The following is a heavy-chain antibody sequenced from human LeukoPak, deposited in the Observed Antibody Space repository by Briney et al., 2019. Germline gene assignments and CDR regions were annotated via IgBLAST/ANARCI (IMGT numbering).Heavy chain of an antibody. Sequence: GGSLRLSCAASGFTFSNYGMGWVRQTPGKALEWLSSVSGSGANTYYADSVKGRFTISRDSSRDRIYLQMNSLRTDDAAVYYCARLQPLVIPAAKLGFDYWGQGTLVTVSS. CDR2: VSGSGANT. CDR3: ARLQPLVIPAAKLGFDY. CDR1: GFTFSNYG. V-gene: IGHV3-23*01. J-gene: IGHJ4*02. D-gene: IGHD2-2*01.